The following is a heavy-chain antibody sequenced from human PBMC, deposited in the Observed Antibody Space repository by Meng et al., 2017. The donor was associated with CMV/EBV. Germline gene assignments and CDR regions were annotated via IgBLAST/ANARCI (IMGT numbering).Heavy chain of an antibody. CDR2: IIPLFGTA. Sequence: SVKVSCKASGGTFSSYAISWVRQAARQGLEWMGGIIPLFGTANYAQKFQGRVTITTDESTSTAYMELNSLRSEDTAVYHCARYRFCSSITCHPRGHYYNYGMDVWGQGTTVTVSS. J-gene: IGHJ6*02. V-gene: IGHV1-69*05. CDR3: ARYRFCSSITCHPRGHYYNYGMDV. D-gene: IGHD2-2*01. CDR1: GGTFSSYA.